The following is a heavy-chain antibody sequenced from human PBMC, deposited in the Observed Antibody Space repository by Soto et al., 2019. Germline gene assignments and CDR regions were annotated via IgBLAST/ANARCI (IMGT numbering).Heavy chain of an antibody. CDR1: RGSISSGTNY. D-gene: IGHD6-25*01. CDR3: ARHEAGWYFGS. J-gene: IGHJ4*02. V-gene: IGHV4-39*01. Sequence: QLQLQESGPGLVKPSETLSLTCTVSRGSISSGTNYWAWIRQPPGKGLEWIANIYYSGSTFYNPSLKSRVTISLDTSKNQFSLKLRSVTAADTAVYYCARHEAGWYFGSWGQGTLVTVSS. CDR2: IYYSGST.